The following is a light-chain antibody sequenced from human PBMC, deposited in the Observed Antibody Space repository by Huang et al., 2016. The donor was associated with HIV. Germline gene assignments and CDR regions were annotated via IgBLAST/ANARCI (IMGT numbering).Light chain of an antibody. CDR2: WAT. J-gene: IGKJ1*01. CDR1: QSLLYSLSTKNS. CDR3: LQYYSVPQT. Sequence: DIVMTQSPDSLAVSPGERATINCKSSQSLLYSLSTKNSLAWFQQKPGRPPKLLIYWATTRESGVPDRISGSGSGTDFTLTINKLQAEDVAVYFCLQYYSVPQTFGHGTKVEIK. V-gene: IGKV4-1*01.